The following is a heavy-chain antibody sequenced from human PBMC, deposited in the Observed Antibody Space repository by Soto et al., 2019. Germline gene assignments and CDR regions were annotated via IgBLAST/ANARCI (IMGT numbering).Heavy chain of an antibody. V-gene: IGHV1-18*01. CDR1: GYTFSSYA. J-gene: IGHJ4*02. Sequence: QVQLVQSGAEVKKPGAAVKVYCKASGYTFSSYAISWVRQAPGQGLEWMGWISAYNGNSKYAQELQGRVNMTTDTSTSTANMEVRSLRSDDTAVYYCARDGPPADYGGQGTLVTVSS. CDR2: ISAYNGNS. CDR3: ARDGPPADY.